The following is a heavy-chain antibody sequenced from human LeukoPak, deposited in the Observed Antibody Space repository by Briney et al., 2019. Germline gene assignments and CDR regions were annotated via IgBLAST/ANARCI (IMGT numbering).Heavy chain of an antibody. D-gene: IGHD6-19*01. CDR1: GFTFSSFE. Sequence: GGSLRLSCAASGFTFSSFEMNWVRQAPGKGLEWVSYISGSGITIYYADSVKGRFTISRDNAKNSLYLQMNSLRAGDTAVYYCAREMGGCPFDYWGQGTLVTVSS. J-gene: IGHJ4*02. V-gene: IGHV3-48*03. CDR3: AREMGGCPFDY. CDR2: ISGSGITI.